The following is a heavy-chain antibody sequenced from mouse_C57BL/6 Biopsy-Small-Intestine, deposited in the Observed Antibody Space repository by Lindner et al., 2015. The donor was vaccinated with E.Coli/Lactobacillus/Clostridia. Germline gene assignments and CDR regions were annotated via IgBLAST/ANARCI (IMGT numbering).Heavy chain of an antibody. CDR3: VRPYGSSYGYPMDY. D-gene: IGHD1-1*01. Sequence: EVQLQESGGGLVKPGGSLILSCAASGFTFSDYGMHWVRQGPEKGLEWVAYISSGSSTIYYADSVKGRFTISRDNAKNTLFLQMTSLRSEDTAMYYCVRPYGSSYGYPMDYWGQGTSVTVSS. CDR1: GFTFSDYG. J-gene: IGHJ4*01. V-gene: IGHV5-17*01. CDR2: ISSGSSTI.